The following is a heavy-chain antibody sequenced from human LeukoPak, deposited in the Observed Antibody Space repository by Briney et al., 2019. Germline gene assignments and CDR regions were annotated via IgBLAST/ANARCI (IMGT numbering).Heavy chain of an antibody. Sequence: SETLSLTCTVSGASITSISDYWGWFRQPPGKGLEWIGSIRYSGTTYHSPSLRSRLTMSIDTSKNQFSLKLSSVTAADTAVYHCARHYYGSDVWGYYFDNWGQGTLVAVSS. D-gene: IGHD3-22*01. V-gene: IGHV4-39*01. CDR2: IRYSGTT. J-gene: IGHJ4*02. CDR3: ARHYYGSDVWGYYFDN. CDR1: GASITSISDY.